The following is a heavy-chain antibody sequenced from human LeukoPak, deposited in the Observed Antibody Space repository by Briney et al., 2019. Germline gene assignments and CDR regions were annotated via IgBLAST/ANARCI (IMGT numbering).Heavy chain of an antibody. Sequence: GASVKVSCKASGYTFTGYYMHWVRQAPGQGLEWMGWINPNSGGTNYAQKFQGRVTMTRDTSINTAYMELNSLRSDDTAVYYCARDARGYYGSGNYFITLYWGQGALVTVSS. CDR2: INPNSGGT. D-gene: IGHD3-10*01. V-gene: IGHV1-2*02. J-gene: IGHJ4*02. CDR3: ARDARGYYGSGNYFITLY. CDR1: GYTFTGYY.